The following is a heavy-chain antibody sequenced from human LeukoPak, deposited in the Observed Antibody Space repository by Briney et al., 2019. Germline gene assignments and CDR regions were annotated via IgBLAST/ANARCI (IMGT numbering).Heavy chain of an antibody. CDR1: GFTFTSYS. CDR2: ISSSSGYI. V-gene: IGHV3-21*04. D-gene: IGHD1-1*01. CDR3: AKDNYHATSGTFDY. J-gene: IGHJ4*02. Sequence: GGSLRLSCAASGFTFTSYSMNWVRQAPGKGLEWVSSISSSSGYIYYADSVKGRFTISRDNSKNTVYLQMNRLRAEDTAVYYCAKDNYHATSGTFDYWGQGTLVTVSS.